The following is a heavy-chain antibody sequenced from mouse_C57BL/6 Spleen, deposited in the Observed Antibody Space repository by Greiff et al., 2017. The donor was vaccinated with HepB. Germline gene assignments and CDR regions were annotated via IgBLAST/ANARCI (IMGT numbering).Heavy chain of an antibody. CDR1: GFNIKNTY. CDR2: IDPANGNT. CDR3: ARDYYGSSSYAMDY. V-gene: IGHV14-3*01. J-gene: IGHJ4*01. Sequence: DVKLVESVAELVRPGASVKLSCTASGFNIKNTYMHWVKQRPEQGLEWIGRIDPANGNTKYAPKFQGKATITADTSSNTAYLQLSSLTSEDTAIYYCARDYYGSSSYAMDYWGQGTSVTVSS. D-gene: IGHD1-1*01.